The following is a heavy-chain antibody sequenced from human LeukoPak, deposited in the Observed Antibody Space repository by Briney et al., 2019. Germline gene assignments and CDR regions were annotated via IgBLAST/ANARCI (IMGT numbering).Heavy chain of an antibody. J-gene: IGHJ4*02. CDR3: ARTDTAMVPGPFDY. D-gene: IGHD5-18*01. V-gene: IGHV1-69*05. Sequence: SVKVSCKASGYTFTSYGISWVRQAPGQGLEWMGGIIPIFGTANYAQKFQGRVTITTDESMSTAYMELSSLRSEDTAVYYCARTDTAMVPGPFDYWGQGTLVTVSS. CDR2: IIPIFGTA. CDR1: GYTFTSYG.